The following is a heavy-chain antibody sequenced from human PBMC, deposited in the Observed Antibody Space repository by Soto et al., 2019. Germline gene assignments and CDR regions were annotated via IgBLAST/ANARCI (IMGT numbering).Heavy chain of an antibody. CDR2: INHSGST. Sequence: PSETLSLTCVVYGGSFSGYYWSWIRQPPGKGLEWIGEINHSGSTNYNPSLKSRVTISVDTSKNQFSLKLNSVTAADTAVYYCARPGSKGTNDAFDIWGQGTMVTVSS. V-gene: IGHV4-34*01. CDR3: ARPGSKGTNDAFDI. D-gene: IGHD6-13*01. J-gene: IGHJ3*02. CDR1: GGSFSGYY.